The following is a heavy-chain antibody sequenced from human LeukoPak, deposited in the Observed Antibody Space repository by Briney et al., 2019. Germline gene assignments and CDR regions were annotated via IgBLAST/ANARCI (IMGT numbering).Heavy chain of an antibody. J-gene: IGHJ4*02. CDR2: INPTGGST. CDR3: ATRRRTQWLDPYYFDY. D-gene: IGHD6-19*01. V-gene: IGHV1-46*01. CDR1: GYTFPSYF. Sequence: ASVKVSCKASGYTFPSYFMHWVRQAPGQGLEWMGIINPTGGSTNYAQKFQGRVTITADESTSTAYMELSSLRSEDTAVYYCATRRRTQWLDPYYFDYWGQGTLVTVSS.